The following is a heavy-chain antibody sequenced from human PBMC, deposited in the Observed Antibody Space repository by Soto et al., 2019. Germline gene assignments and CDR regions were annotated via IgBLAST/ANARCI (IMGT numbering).Heavy chain of an antibody. D-gene: IGHD6-13*01. J-gene: IGHJ6*02. CDR1: GDSVSSNSAA. CDR2: TYYRSKWYN. V-gene: IGHV6-1*01. CDR3: ARDRGIAAARRGYYYYGMDV. Sequence: PSQTLSLTCVISGDSVSSNSAAWNWIRQSPSRGLEWLGRTYYRSKWYNDYAVSVKSRITINPDTSKNQFSLQLNSVTPEDTAVYYCARDRGIAAARRGYYYYGMDVWGQGTTVTVSS.